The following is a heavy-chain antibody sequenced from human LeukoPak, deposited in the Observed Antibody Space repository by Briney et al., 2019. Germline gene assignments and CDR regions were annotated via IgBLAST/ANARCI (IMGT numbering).Heavy chain of an antibody. CDR2: IYSGGGT. CDR1: GFTVSSNY. J-gene: IGHJ4*02. Sequence: GGSLRLSCAASGFTVSSNYMSWVRQAPGKGLGWVSVIYSGGGTYYSDSVKGRFTISRDNAKNTLYLQMNSLRAEDTAVYYCARGSGWYYQFDYWGQGTLVTVSS. V-gene: IGHV3-53*01. D-gene: IGHD6-19*01. CDR3: ARGSGWYYQFDY.